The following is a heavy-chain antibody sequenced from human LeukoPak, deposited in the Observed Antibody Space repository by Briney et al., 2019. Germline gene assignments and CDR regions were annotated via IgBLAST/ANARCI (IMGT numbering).Heavy chain of an antibody. CDR2: IIPTFGTA. CDR1: GGTFSSYA. V-gene: IGHV1-69*06. CDR3: ARDGYYGSGSYFDY. Sequence: ASVKVSCKASGGTFSSYAISWVRQAPGQGLEWMGGIIPTFGTANYAQTFQGRVTIIADKSTSTAYMELSSLRSEDTAVYYCARDGYYGSGSYFDYWGQGTLVTVSS. D-gene: IGHD3-10*01. J-gene: IGHJ4*02.